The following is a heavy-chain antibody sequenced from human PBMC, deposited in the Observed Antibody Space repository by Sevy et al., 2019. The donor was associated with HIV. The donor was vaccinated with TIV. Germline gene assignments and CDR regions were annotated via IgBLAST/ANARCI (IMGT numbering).Heavy chain of an antibody. CDR1: GFTFSSYA. V-gene: IGHV3-30-3*01. Sequence: GGSLRLSCAASGFTFSSYAMHWVRQAPGKGPEWVAVISYDGSNKYYADSVKGRFTISRDNSKNTLYLQMNSLRAEDTAVYYCARIHEWELWAALDYWGQGTLVTVSS. J-gene: IGHJ4*02. D-gene: IGHD1-26*01. CDR2: ISYDGSNK. CDR3: ARIHEWELWAALDY.